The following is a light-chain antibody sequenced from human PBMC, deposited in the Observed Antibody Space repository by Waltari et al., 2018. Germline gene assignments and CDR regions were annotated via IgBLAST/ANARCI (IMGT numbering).Light chain of an antibody. J-gene: IGKJ1*01. V-gene: IGKV3-11*01. CDR3: QLRSKWLRT. Sequence: EIVLTQSPATLSLSPGERATLSCRASQSVRTYLAWYQQKPGQAPRLLIYDAATRATAIPARFSGSGSGTDFTLTISSLEPEDFAVYYCQLRSKWLRTFGQGTKVEIQ. CDR1: QSVRTY. CDR2: DAA.